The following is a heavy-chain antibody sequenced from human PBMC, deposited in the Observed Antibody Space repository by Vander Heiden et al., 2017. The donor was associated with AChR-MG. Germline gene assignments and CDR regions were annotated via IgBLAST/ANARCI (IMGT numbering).Heavy chain of an antibody. Sequence: QVQLQESGPGLVKPSPTLSLTCTVPGGSLSSGDYYWSWIRQPPGKGLEWIGYIYYSGSTYYSPSLKSRVTISVDTSKNQFSLKLSSVTAADTAVYYCARLTTVTKKFDYWGQGTLVTVSS. CDR3: ARLTTVTKKFDY. J-gene: IGHJ4*02. CDR2: IYYSGST. D-gene: IGHD4-17*01. CDR1: GGSLSSGDYY. V-gene: IGHV4-30-4*01.